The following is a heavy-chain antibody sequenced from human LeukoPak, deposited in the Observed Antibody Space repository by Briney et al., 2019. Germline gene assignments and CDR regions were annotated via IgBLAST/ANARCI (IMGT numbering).Heavy chain of an antibody. CDR3: ARTENYYDSSGPPSGAFDI. CDR2: PYHCVST. Sequence: PSQTLSLTCSVSGGSLSSGGYSWRWLPPPPGKGLEWIGYPYHCVSTYYNPSLKSRVTISVDRSKNQFSLKLSSVTAADTAVYYCARTENYYDSSGPPSGAFDIWGQGTMVTVSS. V-gene: IGHV4-30-2*01. CDR1: GGSLSSGGYS. D-gene: IGHD3-22*01. J-gene: IGHJ3*02.